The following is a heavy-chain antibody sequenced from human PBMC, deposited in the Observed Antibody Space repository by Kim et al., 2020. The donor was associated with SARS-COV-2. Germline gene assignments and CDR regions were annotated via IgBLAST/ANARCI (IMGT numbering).Heavy chain of an antibody. V-gene: IGHV3-23*01. CDR2: ISGSGGST. Sequence: GGSLRLSCAASGFTFSSNAMNWVRQAPGKGLEWVSSISGSGGSTYYADSVKGRFTISRNNSKNTLDLQMNSLRADDTDVYYCGIHCRSTTCYDYGMDVWGQGTTVTVSS. J-gene: IGHJ6*02. CDR1: GFTFSSNA. D-gene: IGHD2-2*01. CDR3: GIHCRSTTCYDYGMDV.